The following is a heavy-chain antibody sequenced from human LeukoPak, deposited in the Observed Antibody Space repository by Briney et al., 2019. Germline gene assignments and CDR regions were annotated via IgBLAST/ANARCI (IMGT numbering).Heavy chain of an antibody. CDR3: ARRSSSLGFY. J-gene: IGHJ4*02. D-gene: IGHD6-13*01. CDR2: INPSGGST. CDR1: GYTFTSYY. V-gene: IGHV1-46*01. Sequence: GGSVKVSFKASGYTFTSYYMHWVRQAPGQGLEWMGIINPSGGSTSYAQKFQGRVTMTRDTSTSTVYMELSSLRSEDTAVYYCARRSSSLGFYWGQGTRDTVSS.